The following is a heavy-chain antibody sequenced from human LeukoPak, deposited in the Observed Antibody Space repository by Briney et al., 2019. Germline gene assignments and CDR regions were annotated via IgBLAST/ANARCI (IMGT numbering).Heavy chain of an antibody. J-gene: IGHJ5*01. V-gene: IGHV3-15*01. CDR2: IKTKNEGGTT. CDR3: TGEFDP. CDR1: AFTFTNAW. D-gene: IGHD1-26*01. Sequence: PGGSLRLSCAASAFTFTNAWMSWVRQAPGKGLEWVGRIKTKNEGGTTDYAAPVKGRFTVSRDDSKKMLYLQMNSPKTEDTAVYYCTGEFDPWGQGTLVTVSS.